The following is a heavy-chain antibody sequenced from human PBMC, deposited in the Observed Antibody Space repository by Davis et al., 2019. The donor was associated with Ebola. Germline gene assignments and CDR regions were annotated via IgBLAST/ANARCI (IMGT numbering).Heavy chain of an antibody. CDR2: ISGSGDST. CDR1: GFTFSSYA. CDR3: AKSGYSSGWANWFDP. Sequence: GGSLRLSCAASGFTFSSYAMNWVRQAPGKGLEWVSVISGSGDSTYYADSVKGRFTTSRDNSKNTLYLQINNLRAEDTAVYYCAKSGYSSGWANWFDPWGQGTLVTVSS. V-gene: IGHV3-23*01. J-gene: IGHJ5*02. D-gene: IGHD6-19*01.